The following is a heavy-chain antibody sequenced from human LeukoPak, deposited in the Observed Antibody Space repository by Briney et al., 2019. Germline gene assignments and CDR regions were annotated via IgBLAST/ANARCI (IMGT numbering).Heavy chain of an antibody. CDR1: GGSISSGGYS. J-gene: IGHJ6*02. D-gene: IGHD3-3*01. V-gene: IGHV4-30-2*01. Sequence: SETLSLTCAVSGGSISSGGYSWSWIRQPPGKGLEWIGYIYESGSSYCNPSLKSRVTISVDRSKNQFSLKLSAVTAADTAVYYCARYDFWSGYDVWGQGTTVTVSS. CDR2: IYESGSS. CDR3: ARYDFWSGYDV.